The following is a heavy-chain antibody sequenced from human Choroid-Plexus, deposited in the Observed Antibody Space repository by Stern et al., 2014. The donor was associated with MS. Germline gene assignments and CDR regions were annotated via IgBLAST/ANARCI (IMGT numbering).Heavy chain of an antibody. D-gene: IGHD2/OR15-2a*01. CDR3: AKDRQYLTYFFDH. CDR2: VSYDRSYK. CDR1: GFTLGSCA. V-gene: IGHV3-30*18. Sequence: VQLVQSGGGVVQPGRPLRLSWVASGFTLGSCAMHWVRQGPGKGLEWVGGVSYDRSYKYYADSVKGRFTISRDNSQNTLYMQMSSLRPEDTAVYYCAKDRQYLTYFFDHWGQGSLVTVSS. J-gene: IGHJ5*02.